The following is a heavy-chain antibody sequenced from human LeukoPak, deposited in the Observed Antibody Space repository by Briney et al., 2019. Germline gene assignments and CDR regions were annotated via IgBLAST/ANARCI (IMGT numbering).Heavy chain of an antibody. CDR1: GYTFTGYY. D-gene: IGHD3-10*01. J-gene: IGHJ4*02. V-gene: IGHV1-2*02. Sequence: GASVKVSCKASGYTFTGYYMHWVRQAPGQGLEWMGWINPNSGGTNYAQKFQGRVTMTRDTSISTAYMELSRLRSDDTAVYYCARGVLRTYYYGSGTFSFHDYWGQGTLVTVSS. CDR2: INPNSGGT. CDR3: ARGVLRTYYYGSGTFSFHDY.